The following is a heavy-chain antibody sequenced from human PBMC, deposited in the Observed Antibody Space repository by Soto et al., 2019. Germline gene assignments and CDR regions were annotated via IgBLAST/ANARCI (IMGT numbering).Heavy chain of an antibody. V-gene: IGHV1-69*02. J-gene: IGHJ4*01. Sequence: QVQLVQSGAEVKKPGSSVKVSCKASGGTFSSYTISWVRHAPGQGLEWMGRIIPILGIANYAKKCQGRVTITADKSACTAYMELSSLRSEDTAVYYCAGYALGRYSQVGWGGCCFDYWGHGTLVTVSS. CDR2: IIPILGIA. CDR1: GGTFSSYT. CDR3: AGYALGRYSQVGWGGCCFDY. D-gene: IGHD2-15*01.